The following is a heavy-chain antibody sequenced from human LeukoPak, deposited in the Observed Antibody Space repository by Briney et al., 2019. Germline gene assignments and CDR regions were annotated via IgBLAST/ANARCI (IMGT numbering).Heavy chain of an antibody. CDR1: GGSISSYY. Sequence: KPSETLSLTCTVSGGSISSYYWSWIRQHPGKGLEWIGYIYYSGSTYYNPSLKSRVTISVDTSKNQFSLKLSSVTAADTAVYYCARYSTIFGVVNEYYFDYWGQGTLVTVSS. CDR3: ARYSTIFGVVNEYYFDY. V-gene: IGHV4-59*06. J-gene: IGHJ4*02. CDR2: IYYSGST. D-gene: IGHD3-3*01.